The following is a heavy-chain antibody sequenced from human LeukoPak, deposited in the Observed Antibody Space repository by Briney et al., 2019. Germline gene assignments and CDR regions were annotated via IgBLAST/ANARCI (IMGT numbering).Heavy chain of an antibody. CDR3: ARDRFTVNNPYNWFDP. Sequence: ASVKVSCKASGYTFTSYGISWVRQAPGQGLEWMGWISAYNGNTNYAQKLQGRVTMTTDTSTSTAYMELRSLRSDDTAAYYCARDRFTVNNPYNWFDPWGQGTLVTVSS. J-gene: IGHJ5*02. CDR1: GYTFTSYG. D-gene: IGHD4-17*01. CDR2: ISAYNGNT. V-gene: IGHV1-18*01.